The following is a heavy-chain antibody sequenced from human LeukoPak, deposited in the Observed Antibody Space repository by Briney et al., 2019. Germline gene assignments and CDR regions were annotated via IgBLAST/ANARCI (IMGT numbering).Heavy chain of an antibody. J-gene: IGHJ3*02. D-gene: IGHD6-13*01. CDR3: ATDARSSSWYTDAFDI. CDR2: IIPILGIA. Sequence: SVKVSCKASGGTFSIYTISWVREAPGQGLEWMGRIIPILGIANYAQKFQGRVTITADKSTSTAYMELSSLRSEDTAVYYCATDARSSSWYTDAFDIWGQGTMVTVSS. V-gene: IGHV1-69*02. CDR1: GGTFSIYT.